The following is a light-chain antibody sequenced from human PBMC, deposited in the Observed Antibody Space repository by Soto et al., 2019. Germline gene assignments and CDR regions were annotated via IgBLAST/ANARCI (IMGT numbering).Light chain of an antibody. J-gene: IGLJ2*01. CDR3: AAWDDSLSVV. V-gene: IGLV1-47*01. Sequence: QSVLTQPPSASGTPGQRVTISCSGSSSNIGSNYVYWYQQLPGTAPKLLIYRNTQRPSWVPDRFSGSKSGTSASLAISGLRSEDEADYYCAAWDDSLSVVFGGGTKLTVL. CDR1: SSNIGSNY. CDR2: RNT.